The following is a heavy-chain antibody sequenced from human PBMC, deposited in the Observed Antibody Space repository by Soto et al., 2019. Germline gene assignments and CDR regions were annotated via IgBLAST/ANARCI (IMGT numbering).Heavy chain of an antibody. J-gene: IGHJ4*02. V-gene: IGHV3-74*03. CDR3: ASFGSAWSESH. CDR1: DFSFSRDW. D-gene: IGHD6-19*01. Sequence: EVQLVESGGGLVQPGGSLRLSCTASDFSFSRDWVHWVRQAPGKGLEWVSRISTDGSYTAYTDSVEGRFTISRDNAKNTLFLDMNSLRVEDTAVYYCASFGSAWSESHWGPGTLVTVSS. CDR2: ISTDGSYT.